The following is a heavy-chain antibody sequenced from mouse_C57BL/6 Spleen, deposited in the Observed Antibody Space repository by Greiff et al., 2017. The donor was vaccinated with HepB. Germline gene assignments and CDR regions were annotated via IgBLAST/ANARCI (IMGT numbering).Heavy chain of an antibody. V-gene: IGHV1-26*01. Sequence: EVQLQQSGPELVKPGASVKISCKASGYTFTDYYMTWVKQSHGKSLEWIGDINPNNGGTSYNQKFKGKATLTVDKSSSTAYMTLRSLTSEDSAVYYCARSDYYGSSPHYYAMDYWGQGTSVTVSS. J-gene: IGHJ4*01. CDR2: INPNNGGT. D-gene: IGHD1-1*01. CDR3: ARSDYYGSSPHYYAMDY. CDR1: GYTFTDYY.